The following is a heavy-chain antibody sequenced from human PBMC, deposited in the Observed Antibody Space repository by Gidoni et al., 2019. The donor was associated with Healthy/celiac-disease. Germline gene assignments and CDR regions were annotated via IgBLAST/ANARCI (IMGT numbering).Heavy chain of an antibody. CDR2: IWYDGSNK. CDR1: GLTLSSYG. CDR3: AREEGYGDDLGAFDY. D-gene: IGHD3-16*01. Sequence: QVQLVESGGGVVQPGRSLRLSCAASGLTLSSYGMHWVRQAPGKGLEWVAVIWYDGSNKYYADSVKGRFTISRDNSKNTLYLQMNSLRAEDTAVYYCAREEGYGDDLGAFDYWGQGTLVTVSS. V-gene: IGHV3-33*01. J-gene: IGHJ4*02.